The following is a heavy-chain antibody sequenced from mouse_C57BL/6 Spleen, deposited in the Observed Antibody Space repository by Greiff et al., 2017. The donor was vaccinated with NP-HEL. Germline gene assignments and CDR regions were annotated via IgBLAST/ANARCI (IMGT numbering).Heavy chain of an antibody. CDR2: IDPEDGDT. Sequence: VQLQQSGAELVRPGASVKLSCTASGFNIKDYYMHWVKQRPEQGLEWIGRIDPEDGDTEYAPKFQGKATMTADTSSNTAYLQLSSLTSEDTAVYYCTTAYYSNLCDMDFWGKGTSVTVSS. CDR3: TTAYYSNLCDMDF. CDR1: GFNIKDYY. V-gene: IGHV14-1*01. D-gene: IGHD2-5*01. J-gene: IGHJ4*01.